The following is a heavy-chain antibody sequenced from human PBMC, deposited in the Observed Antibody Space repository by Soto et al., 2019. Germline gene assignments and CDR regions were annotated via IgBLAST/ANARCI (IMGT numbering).Heavy chain of an antibody. CDR2: IYWDDDK. J-gene: IGHJ4*02. V-gene: IGHV2-5*02. Sequence: QITLKESGPPLVKPTQTLTLTCTFSGFSLSTSGVGVGWIRQPPGKALEWLALIYWDDDKRYSPSLKSRLTITKDTSKNQVVLTMTNMDPVDTATYYCAHNLQAAAGTSFDYWGQGTLVTVSS. D-gene: IGHD6-13*01. CDR3: AHNLQAAAGTSFDY. CDR1: GFSLSTSGVG.